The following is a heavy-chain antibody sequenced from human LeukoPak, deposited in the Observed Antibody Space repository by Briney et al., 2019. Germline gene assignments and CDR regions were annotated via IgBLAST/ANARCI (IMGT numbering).Heavy chain of an antibody. V-gene: IGHV4-34*01. Sequence: SETLSLTCAVYGGSFSGYYWSWIRQPPGKGLEWIGEINHSGSTNYNPSLKSRVTISVDTSKNQFSLKLSSVTAADTAVYYCASSHYDFWSGYYKFDYWGQGTLVTVSS. J-gene: IGHJ4*02. CDR3: ASSHYDFWSGYYKFDY. CDR2: INHSGST. CDR1: GGSFSGYY. D-gene: IGHD3-3*01.